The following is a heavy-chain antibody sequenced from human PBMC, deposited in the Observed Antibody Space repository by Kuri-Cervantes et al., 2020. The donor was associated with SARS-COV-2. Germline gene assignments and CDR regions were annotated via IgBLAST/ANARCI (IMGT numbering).Heavy chain of an antibody. CDR3: ARADLWSGYYIDY. CDR2: ISYDGRNK. Sequence: GGSLRLSCAASGFTFSSYAMHWVRQAPGKGLEWVAVISYDGRNKYYADSVKGRFTISRDNSKNTLYLQMNSLRAEDTAVYYCARADLWSGYYIDYWGQGTLVTVSS. CDR1: GFTFSSYA. D-gene: IGHD3-3*01. V-gene: IGHV3-30-3*01. J-gene: IGHJ4*02.